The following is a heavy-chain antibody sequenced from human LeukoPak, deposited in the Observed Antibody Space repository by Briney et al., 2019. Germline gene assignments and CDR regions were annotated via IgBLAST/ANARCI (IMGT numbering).Heavy chain of an antibody. V-gene: IGHV3-48*04. CDR1: GFTFSSYS. D-gene: IGHD2-2*02. J-gene: IGHJ4*02. CDR3: AGAAIQFGASPPYYFDY. Sequence: QSGGSLRLSCAASGFTFSSYSMNWVRQAPGKGLEWVSYISSSSTIYYADSVKGRFTISRDNAKNSLYLQMNSLRAEDTAVYYCAGAAIQFGASPPYYFDYWGQGTLVTVSS. CDR2: ISSSSTI.